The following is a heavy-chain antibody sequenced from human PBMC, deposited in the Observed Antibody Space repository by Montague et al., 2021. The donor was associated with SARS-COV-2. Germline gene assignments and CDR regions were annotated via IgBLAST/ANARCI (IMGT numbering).Heavy chain of an antibody. CDR2: ISGDGGKT. J-gene: IGHJ6*02. CDR3: AKATYFYDSSGYYSEYHYSYFDGMDV. D-gene: IGHD3-22*01. Sequence: SLRLSCAASGFTFDDYVMYWVRQPPGKGLEWVSLISGDGGKTYYADSVKGRFTTSRDNGKNSLYLQMNSLGTEDTALYHCAKATYFYDSSGYYSEYHYSYFDGMDVWGQGTTVTVSS. CDR1: GFTFDDYV. V-gene: IGHV3-43*02.